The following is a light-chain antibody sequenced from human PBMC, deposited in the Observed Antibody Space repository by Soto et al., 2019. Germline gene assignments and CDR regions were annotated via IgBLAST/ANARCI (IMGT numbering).Light chain of an antibody. CDR1: QDIDNF. CDR2: DAS. CDR3: QQYHNLPIT. Sequence: DIQLTQSPSSLSASLGDIVTITCQASQDIDNFLNWYQHRPGAAPKLLIYDASTLAPGVPSRFSGTESGTDFTFTISSLQPEDIATYYCQQYHNLPITFXPGTRLEIK. J-gene: IGKJ5*01. V-gene: IGKV1-33*01.